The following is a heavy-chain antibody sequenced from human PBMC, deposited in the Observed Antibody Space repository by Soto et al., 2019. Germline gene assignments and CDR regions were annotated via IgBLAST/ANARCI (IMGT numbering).Heavy chain of an antibody. CDR3: ASRFSGIAAAGTFFDY. V-gene: IGHV4-39*01. CDR2: IYYSGST. D-gene: IGHD6-13*01. J-gene: IGHJ4*02. CDR1: GGSISSSSYY. Sequence: PSETLSLTCTVSGGSISSSSYYWGWIRQPPGKGLEWIGSIYYSGSTYYNPSLKSRVTISVDTSKNQFSLKLSSVTAADTAVYYCASRFSGIAAAGTFFDYWGRGTLVTVSS.